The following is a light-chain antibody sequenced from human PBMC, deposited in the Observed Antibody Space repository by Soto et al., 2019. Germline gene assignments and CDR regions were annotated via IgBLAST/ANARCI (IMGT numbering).Light chain of an antibody. V-gene: IGKV3-15*01. CDR1: QSVNLN. J-gene: IGKJ3*01. Sequence: EIMMTQSAGTLSVSPGEGATLSCTASQSVNLNLAWYQQKPGQPPRLLLYGASTRATGIPVRFSGSGSGTEFPVTNSSLQCEDSAVCYCHQYNSWPRGTFGPGNKVEIK. CDR2: GAS. CDR3: HQYNSWPRGT.